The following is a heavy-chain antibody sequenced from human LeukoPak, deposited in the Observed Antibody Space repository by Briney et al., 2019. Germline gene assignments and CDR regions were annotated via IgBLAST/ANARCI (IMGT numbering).Heavy chain of an antibody. CDR3: ARDDVVVVAATYYFDY. CDR1: GYTFTSYG. Sequence: ASVKVSCKASGYTFTSYGISWVRQAPGQRLEWMGWINAGNGNTKYSQKFQGRVTITRDTSASTAYMELSSLRSEDTAVYYCARDDVVVVAATYYFDYWGQGTLVTVSS. D-gene: IGHD2-15*01. J-gene: IGHJ4*02. CDR2: INAGNGNT. V-gene: IGHV1-3*01.